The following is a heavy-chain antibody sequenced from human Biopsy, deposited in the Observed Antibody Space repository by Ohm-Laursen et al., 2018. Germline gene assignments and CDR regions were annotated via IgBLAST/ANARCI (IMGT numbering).Heavy chain of an antibody. CDR1: GFTFSSFS. J-gene: IGHJ6*02. D-gene: IGHD6-6*01. V-gene: IGHV3-21*01. CDR3: ARDSSRRAREGGMDV. Sequence: SLRLSCAASGFTFSSFSMNWVRQAPGKGLEWISYINEVSSHIYDADSVKGRITVARDNAKNSLYLQLNSLRAEDTAVYYCARDSSRRAREGGMDVWGQGTTVTV. CDR2: INEVSSHI.